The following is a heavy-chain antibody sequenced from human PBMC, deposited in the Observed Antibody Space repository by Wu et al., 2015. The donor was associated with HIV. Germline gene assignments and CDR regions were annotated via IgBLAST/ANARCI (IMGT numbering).Heavy chain of an antibody. J-gene: IGHJ4*02. D-gene: IGHD2-2*01. CDR3: ARAPATSCFDY. CDR2: INPNSGDT. Sequence: QVHLVQSGAEVKKPGASVKISCKASGYTFTDYYMHWVRQAPGQGLEWMGWINPNSGDTNYAHKFQGRVTMTRDTSISTVYMELSGLTSDDTAVYYCARAPATSCFDYWGQGTLVTVSS. V-gene: IGHV1-2*02. CDR1: GYTFTDYY.